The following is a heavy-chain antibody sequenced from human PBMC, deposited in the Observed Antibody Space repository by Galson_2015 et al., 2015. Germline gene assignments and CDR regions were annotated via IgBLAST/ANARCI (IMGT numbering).Heavy chain of an antibody. CDR1: GYTFTSYA. Sequence: SVKVSCKASGYTFTSYAMHWVRQAPGQRLEWMGRINAGNGNTKYSQKFQGRVTITRDTSASTAYMELSSLRSEDTAVYYCARSRGYYDSSGSRVCYFDYWGQGTLVPVSS. CDR3: ARSRGYYDSSGSRVCYFDY. CDR2: INAGNGNT. V-gene: IGHV1-3*01. J-gene: IGHJ4*02. D-gene: IGHD3-22*01.